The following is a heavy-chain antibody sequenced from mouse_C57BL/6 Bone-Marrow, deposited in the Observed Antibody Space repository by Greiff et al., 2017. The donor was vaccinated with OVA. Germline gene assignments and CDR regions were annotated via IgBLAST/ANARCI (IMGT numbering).Heavy chain of an antibody. V-gene: IGHV1-4*01. CDR3: ARRGTVDWYFDV. Sequence: VQLQQSGAELARPGASVQMSCKASGYTFTSYTMHWVKQRPGQGLEWIGYINPSSGYTKYNQKFKDKATLTADKSSSTAYMQLSSLTSEDSAVYYCARRGTVDWYFDVWGTGTTVTVSS. D-gene: IGHD1-1*01. CDR1: GYTFTSYT. J-gene: IGHJ1*03. CDR2: INPSSGYT.